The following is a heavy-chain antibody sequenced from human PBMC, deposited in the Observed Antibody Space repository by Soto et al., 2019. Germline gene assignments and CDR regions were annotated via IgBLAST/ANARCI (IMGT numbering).Heavy chain of an antibody. J-gene: IGHJ4*02. CDR2: IIPIFGTA. V-gene: IGHV1-69*13. Sequence: GASVRFSCRASRCTFSSYAISWVRQAPGQGLEWIGGIIPIFGTANCPQKFQGIVTITADESTSTAYMELSSLRSEDTAVYYCARSTIGIAGAAKLVYFDDWAQGTLVTVSS. D-gene: IGHD6-19*01. CDR3: ARSTIGIAGAAKLVYFDD. CDR1: RCTFSSYA.